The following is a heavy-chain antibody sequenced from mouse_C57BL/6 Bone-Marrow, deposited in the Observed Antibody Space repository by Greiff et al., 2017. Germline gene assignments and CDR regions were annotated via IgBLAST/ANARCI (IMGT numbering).Heavy chain of an antibody. Sequence: VQLMESGAELAKPGASVTLSCKASGYTFTSYWMHWVKQRPGQGLEWIGYINPSSGYTKYNQKFKDKATLTADKSSRTAYMQLSSLTYEDSAVYYCANYGSSYVDYWGQGTTLTVSS. CDR3: ANYGSSYVDY. V-gene: IGHV1-7*01. CDR1: GYTFTSYW. CDR2: INPSSGYT. D-gene: IGHD1-1*01. J-gene: IGHJ2*01.